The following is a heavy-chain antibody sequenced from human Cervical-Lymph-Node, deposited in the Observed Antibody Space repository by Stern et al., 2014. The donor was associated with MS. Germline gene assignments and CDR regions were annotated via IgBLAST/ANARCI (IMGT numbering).Heavy chain of an antibody. Sequence: VQLVESGAEVKKPGSSVKVSCKAFGGTFSSYTMSWVRQAPGQGLEWMGRSTPIFGTANYAQKFQDRVTITADKFTSTAYMAVNSLRSEDTAVYYCAREALLGGNYYALDVWGQGTTVTVSS. CDR1: GGTFSSYT. J-gene: IGHJ6*02. D-gene: IGHD2-15*01. CDR2: STPIFGTA. V-gene: IGHV1-69*06. CDR3: AREALLGGNYYALDV.